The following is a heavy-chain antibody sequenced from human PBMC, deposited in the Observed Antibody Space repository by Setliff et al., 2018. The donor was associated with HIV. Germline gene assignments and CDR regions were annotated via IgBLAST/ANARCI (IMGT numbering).Heavy chain of an antibody. D-gene: IGHD4-17*01. J-gene: IGHJ3*02. CDR3: ARGTTLNVVPDAFDI. CDR2: IYHAGNT. V-gene: IGHV4-38-2*02. CDR1: GDFFSSDYY. Sequence: SETLSLTCTVSGDFFSSDYYWGWIRQPPGKGLEWIGYIYHAGNTYYNPSLKSRVTISVDTSKNQISLRLNSLTAADTAVYYCARGTTLNVVPDAFDIWGQGTMVTVSS.